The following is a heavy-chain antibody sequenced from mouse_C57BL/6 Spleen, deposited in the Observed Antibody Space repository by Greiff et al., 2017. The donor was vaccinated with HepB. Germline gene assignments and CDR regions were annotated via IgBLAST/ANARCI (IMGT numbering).Heavy chain of an antibody. J-gene: IGHJ2*01. D-gene: IGHD1-1*01. CDR2: INPNNGGT. CDR1: GYTFTDYN. CDR3: ARPYYYGSSYFDC. Sequence: VQLQQSGPELVKPGASVKMSCKASGYTFTDYNMHWVKQSHGKSLEWIGYINPNNGGTSYNQKFKGKATLTVNKSSSTAYMELRSLTSEDSAVYHCARPYYYGSSYFDCWGQGTTLTVSS. V-gene: IGHV1-22*01.